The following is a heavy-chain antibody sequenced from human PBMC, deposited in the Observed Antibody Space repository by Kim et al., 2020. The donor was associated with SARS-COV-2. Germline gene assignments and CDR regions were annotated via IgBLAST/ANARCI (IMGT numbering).Heavy chain of an antibody. J-gene: IGHJ4*02. D-gene: IGHD5-18*01. Sequence: SETLSLTCTVSGGSISSGSYYWGWIRQPAGKGLEWIGRIYTSGSTNYNPSLKSRVTISVDTSKNQFSLKLSSVTAADTAVYYCARGASYHLGDSYGVFDYWGQGTLVTVSS. V-gene: IGHV4-61*02. CDR2: IYTSGST. CDR3: ARGASYHLGDSYGVFDY. CDR1: GGSISSGSYY.